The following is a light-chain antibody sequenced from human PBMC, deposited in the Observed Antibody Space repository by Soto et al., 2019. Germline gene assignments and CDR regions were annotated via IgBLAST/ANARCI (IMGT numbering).Light chain of an antibody. J-gene: IGKJ4*01. CDR3: QQYNSYPLT. V-gene: IGKV1-5*03. Sequence: DIQMTQSPSTLSASVGDRVTITCRASQSISSWLAWYQQKPGKAPKLLIYKASSLESGVPSRFSGSGAGTEFTLTISSLQPDDFATHSCQQYNSYPLTFGGGTKVEIK. CDR2: KAS. CDR1: QSISSW.